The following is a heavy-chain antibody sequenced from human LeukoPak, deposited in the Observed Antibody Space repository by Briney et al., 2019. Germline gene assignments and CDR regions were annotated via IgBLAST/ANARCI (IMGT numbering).Heavy chain of an antibody. Sequence: SETLSLTCTVSGGSISSYYWSWIRQPPGKGLERIGYIYTSGGTNYNPSLKSRVTISVGTSKNQFSLKLSSVTAADTAVYYCARGPVYYYFDYWGQGTLVTVSS. J-gene: IGHJ4*02. CDR3: ARGPVYYYFDY. CDR1: GGSISSYY. CDR2: IYTSGGT. D-gene: IGHD2-8*01. V-gene: IGHV4-4*09.